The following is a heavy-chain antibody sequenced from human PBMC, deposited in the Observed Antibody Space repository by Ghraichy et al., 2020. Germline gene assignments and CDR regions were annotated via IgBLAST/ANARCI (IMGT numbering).Heavy chain of an antibody. V-gene: IGHV3-7*01. CDR3: ARDFSPSYYFDSSSYYVDAFDL. D-gene: IGHD3-22*01. CDR1: GFTFSKYW. Sequence: GSLRLSCAASGFTFSKYWMTWVRQAPGKGLEWVANINKNGGDKSYVDSVKGRFTISRDNAKNSLLLQMNSLRAEDTAVYYCARDFSPSYYFDSSSYYVDAFDLWGQGTVVTVSS. CDR2: INKNGGDK. J-gene: IGHJ3*01.